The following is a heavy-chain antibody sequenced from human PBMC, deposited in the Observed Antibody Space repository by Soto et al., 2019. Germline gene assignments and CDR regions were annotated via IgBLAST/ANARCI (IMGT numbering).Heavy chain of an antibody. D-gene: IGHD3-10*01. CDR3: ATPRGYYYGSGSYYIFDY. J-gene: IGHJ4*02. CDR2: FDPEDGET. CDR1: GYTLTELS. Sequence: ASVKVSCKVYGYTLTELSMHWVRQAPGKGLEWMGGFDPEDGETIYAQKFQGRVTMTEDTSTDTAYMELSSLRSEDTAVYYCATPRGYYYGSGSYYIFDYWGQGTLVTVSS. V-gene: IGHV1-24*01.